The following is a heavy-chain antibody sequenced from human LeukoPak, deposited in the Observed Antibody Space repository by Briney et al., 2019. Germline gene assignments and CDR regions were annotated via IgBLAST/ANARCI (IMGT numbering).Heavy chain of an antibody. Sequence: GGSLRLSCSTSGFTFGDYAMSWVRQAPGKGLEWVGFIQAKAYGGATKYAASVNGRFSTSRDDSQSIANLQMSDLKTEDTAVYYCTRAPHPRCSSSGCYLDYWGQGTLVTVSS. CDR1: GFTFGDYA. CDR2: IQAKAYGGAT. J-gene: IGHJ4*02. V-gene: IGHV3-49*04. CDR3: TRAPHPRCSSSGCYLDY. D-gene: IGHD2-2*01.